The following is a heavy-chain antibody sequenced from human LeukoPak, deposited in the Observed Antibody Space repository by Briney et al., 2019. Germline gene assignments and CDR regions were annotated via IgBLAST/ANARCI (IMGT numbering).Heavy chain of an antibody. D-gene: IGHD2-2*01. Sequence: ASVKVSCKTSGYTSDFMKYGVAWVRQAPGQGLEWMGWINPDSGHANYAQKFQGRVTMTTHTSTTTAYMELRSLRSEDTAVYYCARAVGYCSSTSCYYWFDPWGQGTLVTVSS. J-gene: IGHJ5*02. CDR1: GYTSDFMKYG. CDR3: ARAVGYCSSTSCYYWFDP. CDR2: INPDSGHA. V-gene: IGHV1-18*01.